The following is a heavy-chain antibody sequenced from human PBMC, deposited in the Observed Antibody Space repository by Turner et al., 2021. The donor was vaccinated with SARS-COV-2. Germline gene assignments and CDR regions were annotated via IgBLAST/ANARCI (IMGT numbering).Heavy chain of an antibody. J-gene: IGHJ4*02. Sequence: VQLVPSGAEGKKPGSSVKVSCTVSGYTLIDLSMNWVRQAPGKGREGLGGCDPEDGETSNAQKSQSRATMTEDTSTNTADMEMSRLRSEDTAVYDGATAPSYCTNGLCPSRYDHWGQGTLVTVSS. D-gene: IGHD2-8*01. CDR3: ATAPSYCTNGLCPSRYDH. CDR2: CDPEDGET. V-gene: IGHV1-24*01. CDR1: GYTLIDLS.